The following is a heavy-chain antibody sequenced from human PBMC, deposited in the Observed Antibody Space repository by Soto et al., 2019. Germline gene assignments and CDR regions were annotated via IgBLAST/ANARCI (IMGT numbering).Heavy chain of an antibody. CDR1: GFTFSSYG. D-gene: IGHD3-3*01. V-gene: IGHV3-33*01. CDR2: IWYDGSNK. CDR3: ARERPDRGGDFWSGYYYYYYGMDV. Sequence: QVQLVESGGGVVQPGRSLRLSCAASGFTFSSYGMHWVRQAPGKGLEWVAVIWYDGSNKYYADSVKGRFTISRDNSKNTLYLQMNSLRAEDTAVYYCARERPDRGGDFWSGYYYYYYGMDVWGQGTTVTGSS. J-gene: IGHJ6*02.